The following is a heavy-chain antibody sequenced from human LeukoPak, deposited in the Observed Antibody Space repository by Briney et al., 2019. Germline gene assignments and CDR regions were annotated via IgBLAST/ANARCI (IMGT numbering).Heavy chain of an antibody. CDR2: LYHSDSA. J-gene: IGHJ6*03. CDR1: GYSNSNGYY. Sequence: PSETLSLTCAVSGYSNSNGYYWVWIRQPPGRGLEWICSLYHSDSAYYNTSLRSRVSISVDTSKNQFSLTLSFVTAADTAVYYCARQHDSYYYYYIDVWGSGTTVTVSS. V-gene: IGHV4-38-2*01. CDR3: ARQHDSYYYYYIDV.